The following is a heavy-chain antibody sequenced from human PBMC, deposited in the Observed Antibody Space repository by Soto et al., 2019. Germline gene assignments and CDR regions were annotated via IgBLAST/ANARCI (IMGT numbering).Heavy chain of an antibody. D-gene: IGHD3-16*02. J-gene: IGHJ4*02. CDR1: GFTFSNFN. Sequence: EVQLVESGGGLVRPGESLRLSCAASGFTFSNFNMHWVRQAPGKGLEWISYISASNTTVYYGDSVKGRSTISRDNAKNSLYLQMNSLRDEDTAVYYCARIYRRDGNKYADYWGQGTLVTVSS. V-gene: IGHV3-48*02. CDR3: ARIYRRDGNKYADY. CDR2: ISASNTTV.